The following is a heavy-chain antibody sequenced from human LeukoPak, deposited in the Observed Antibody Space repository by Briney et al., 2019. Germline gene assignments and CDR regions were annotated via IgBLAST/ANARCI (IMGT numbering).Heavy chain of an antibody. V-gene: IGHV3-23*01. J-gene: IGHJ4*02. CDR2: ISGSGTST. CDR1: GFTFSSYA. Sequence: PGGSLRLSCAASGFTFSSYAMSCVRDAPGKGLECGSAISGSGTSTYYPDSVRGRFTISRDNSKNRLYLQMNSLRAEDTALYYCAKAEGWLLGYFDQWGQGTLVTVSS. CDR3: AKAEGWLLGYFDQ. D-gene: IGHD5-12*01.